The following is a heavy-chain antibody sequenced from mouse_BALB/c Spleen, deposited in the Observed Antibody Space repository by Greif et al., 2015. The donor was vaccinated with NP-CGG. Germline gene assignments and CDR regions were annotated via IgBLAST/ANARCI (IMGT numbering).Heavy chain of an antibody. Sequence: QVQLQQSGAELVRPGVSVKISCKGSGYTFTDYAMHWVKQSHAKSLEWIGVISTYYGDASYNQKFKGKATMTVDKSSSTADMERARLTSEDSAIYYCAREGKGTVDYWGQGTTLTVSS. CDR3: AREGKGTVDY. CDR2: ISTYYGDA. CDR1: GYTFTDYA. V-gene: IGHV1S137*01. D-gene: IGHD3-1*01. J-gene: IGHJ2*01.